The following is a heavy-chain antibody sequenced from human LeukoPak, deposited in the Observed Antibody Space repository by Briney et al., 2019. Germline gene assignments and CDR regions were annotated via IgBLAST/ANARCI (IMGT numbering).Heavy chain of an antibody. CDR2: IYHSGST. V-gene: IGHV4-4*02. D-gene: IGHD3-22*01. Sequence: PSETLSLTCAVSGGSISSSNWWSWVRQPPGKGLEWIGEIYHSGSTNYNPSLKSRVTISVDKSKNQFSLKLSSVTAADTAVYYCASGYYYDSSGYYPWAFDIWGQGTMVTVSS. CDR1: GGSISSSNW. CDR3: ASGYYYDSSGYYPWAFDI. J-gene: IGHJ3*02.